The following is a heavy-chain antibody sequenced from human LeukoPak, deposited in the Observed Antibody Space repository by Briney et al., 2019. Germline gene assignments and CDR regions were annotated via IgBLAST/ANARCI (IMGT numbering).Heavy chain of an antibody. CDR2: IRYDGSNK. CDR3: AKGRDVPIDY. Sequence: GGSLRLSCAASGFTFSSYGMHWVRQAPGKGLEWVAFIRYDGSNKYYADSVKGRFTISRDNSDNTLYLQMNSLRAEDTAVYYCAKGRDVPIDYWGQGTLVTVSS. J-gene: IGHJ4*02. CDR1: GFTFSSYG. V-gene: IGHV3-30*02.